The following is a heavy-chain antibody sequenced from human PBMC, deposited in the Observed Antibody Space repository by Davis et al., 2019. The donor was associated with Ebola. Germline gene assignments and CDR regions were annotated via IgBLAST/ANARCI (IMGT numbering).Heavy chain of an antibody. V-gene: IGHV4-31*03. CDR1: GGSISSDGYC. Sequence: MPSETLSLTCTVSGGSISSDGYCWTWIRQHPGKGLEWIGYIYSTGSTDYNPSLKSRVTISLDTSNNQFSLRLSSAIAADTAVYYCARTLKDPYYYYGLDVWGQGTSVTVSS. CDR2: IYSTGST. J-gene: IGHJ6*02. CDR3: ARTLKDPYYYYGLDV.